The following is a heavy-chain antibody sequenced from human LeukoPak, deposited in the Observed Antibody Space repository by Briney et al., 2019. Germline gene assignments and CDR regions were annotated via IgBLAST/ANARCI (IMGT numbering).Heavy chain of an antibody. CDR1: GYTFTSYG. D-gene: IGHD3-10*01. J-gene: IGHJ4*02. V-gene: IGHV1-69*04. CDR2: IIPIPGMA. Sequence: GASVKVSCKASGYTFTSYGINWVRQAPGQGLGWMGRIIPIPGMANYAQKFQGRVTITADSSTSTAYMEVSSLRSEDTAVYYCARAVVVARGLMAYFDYWGQGTLVTVSS. CDR3: ARAVVVARGLMAYFDY.